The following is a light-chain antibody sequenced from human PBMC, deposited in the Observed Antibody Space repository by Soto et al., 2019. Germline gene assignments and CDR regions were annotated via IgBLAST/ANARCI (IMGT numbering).Light chain of an antibody. CDR2: DAS. Sequence: EIVLTQSPGTLSLSPGERATLSCRASQSVRSSYLAWYQQKPGQPPRLLIYDASSRATGIPDRFSGSGSGTDFTLTISRLEPEDFAVYFCPQYGSSPNTFGQGTKLEIK. CDR1: QSVRSSY. J-gene: IGKJ2*01. CDR3: PQYGSSPNT. V-gene: IGKV3-20*01.